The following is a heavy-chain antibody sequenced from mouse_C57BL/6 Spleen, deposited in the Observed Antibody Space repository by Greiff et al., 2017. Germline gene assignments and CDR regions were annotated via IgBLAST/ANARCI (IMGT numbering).Heavy chain of an antibody. D-gene: IGHD1-1*01. CDR3: ARDHYYYGSSYMDY. J-gene: IGHJ2*01. V-gene: IGHV5-16*01. CDR2: INYDGSST. Sequence: EVMLVESEGGLVQPGSSMKLSCTASGFTFSDYYMAWVRQVPEKGLEWVANINYDGSSTYYLDSLKSRFIISRDNAKNILYLQMSSLKSEDTATYYCARDHYYYGSSYMDYWGQGTTLTVSS. CDR1: GFTFSDYY.